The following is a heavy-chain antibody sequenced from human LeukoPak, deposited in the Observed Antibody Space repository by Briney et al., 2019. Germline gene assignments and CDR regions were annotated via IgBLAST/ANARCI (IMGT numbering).Heavy chain of an antibody. CDR3: ARVPRGYDSP. D-gene: IGHD3-22*01. CDR1: GFTVSNNY. V-gene: IGHV3-53*01. CDR2: IYSGGST. Sequence: PGGSLRLSCAASGFTVSNNYMSWVRQAPGKGLEWVSVIYSGGSTYYADSVKGRFTISRDNSKNTLYLQMNSLRAEDTAVYYRARVPRGYDSPWGQGTLVTVSS. J-gene: IGHJ5*02.